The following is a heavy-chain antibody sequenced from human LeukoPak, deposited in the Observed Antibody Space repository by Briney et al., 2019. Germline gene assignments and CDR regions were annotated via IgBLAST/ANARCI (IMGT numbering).Heavy chain of an antibody. D-gene: IGHD1-1*01. J-gene: IGHJ6*03. CDR1: GITFSNYN. CDR3: ARDPYNGAYSEGYYYYYMDV. CDR2: ITSGSSYT. V-gene: IGHV3-21*01. Sequence: PGGSLRLSCAAPGITFSNYNMNLVRQAPGKGLEWISAITSGSSYTFDADSVKGRFTISRDNAQNSLSLQMNSLRVEDTAIYYCARDPYNGAYSEGYYYYYMDVWGKGPTVTVSS.